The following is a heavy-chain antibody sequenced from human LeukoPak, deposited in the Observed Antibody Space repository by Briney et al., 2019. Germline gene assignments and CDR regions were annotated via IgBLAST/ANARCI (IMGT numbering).Heavy chain of an antibody. Sequence: GGSLRLSCEASGFTFSTFAMIWVRQPPGKGLEWVSSIFPSGGEIHYANSVKGRFTISRDNSKNTLYLRMNSLRAEDTAVYYCAKAVVPVISQHYFDYWGQGTLVTVSS. CDR2: IFPSGGEI. D-gene: IGHD3-22*01. J-gene: IGHJ4*02. CDR1: GFTFSTFA. V-gene: IGHV3-23*01. CDR3: AKAVVPVISQHYFDY.